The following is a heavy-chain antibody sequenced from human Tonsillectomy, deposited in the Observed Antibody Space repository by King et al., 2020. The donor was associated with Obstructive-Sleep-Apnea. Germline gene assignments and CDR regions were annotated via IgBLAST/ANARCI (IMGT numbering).Heavy chain of an antibody. CDR1: GFTVCSYG. J-gene: IGHJ6*02. CDR3: AKEMIAAAATGGMDV. V-gene: IGHV3-30*18. CDR2: LSYDGSRK. Sequence: VQLVESGGGVVQPGRFLRLSCAASGFTVCSYGMHWVRQAPGKGLEGVAVLSYDGSRKQYEESVKGRFTISRDNSKNTLYLQMNSLRPEDTAVFYCAKEMIAAAATGGMDVWGQGTTVTVSS. D-gene: IGHD6-13*01.